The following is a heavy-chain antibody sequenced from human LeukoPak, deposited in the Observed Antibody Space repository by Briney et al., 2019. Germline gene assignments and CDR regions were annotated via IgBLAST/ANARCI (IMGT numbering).Heavy chain of an antibody. V-gene: IGHV5-51*01. J-gene: IGHJ3*02. Sequence: ESPKISRKGSRYSLTSYWIGWVAQIPGKGLEGMGIIYPGDSDTRYSLSFQGQVTISADKSISTAYLQWSSLKASDTAMYYCARQEDIVVVPAARAFDIWGQGTMVTVSS. CDR1: RYSLTSYW. CDR3: ARQEDIVVVPAARAFDI. CDR2: IYPGDSDT. D-gene: IGHD2-2*01.